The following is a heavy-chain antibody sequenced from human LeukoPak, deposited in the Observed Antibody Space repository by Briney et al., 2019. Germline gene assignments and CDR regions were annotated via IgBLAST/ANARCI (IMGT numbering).Heavy chain of an antibody. J-gene: IGHJ4*02. CDR1: GFTFDEYT. D-gene: IGHD3-22*01. V-gene: IGHV3-43*01. CDR3: AKDVGGYKGLDY. Sequence: PGGSLRVSCAAPGFTFDEYTRHAVRQAPGEGLGWVSLISWEGGYTYSVDSVKGRFTISRDNSKNSLYMQMNTLRAPGTPLYYCAKDVGGYKGLDYWGQGTPVTVSS. CDR2: ISWEGGYT.